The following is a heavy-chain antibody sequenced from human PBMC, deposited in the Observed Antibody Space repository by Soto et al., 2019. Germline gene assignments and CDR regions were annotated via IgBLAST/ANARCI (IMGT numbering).Heavy chain of an antibody. J-gene: IGHJ4*02. D-gene: IGHD2-21*01. CDR1: GFTFSNYA. CDR2: ISDSGDST. V-gene: IGHV3-23*01. Sequence: LRLSCAASGFTFSNYAMNWVRQAPGKGLEWVSGISDSGDSTFYADSVKGRFTISRDNSKNTLYLQLSSLRAEDTAIYYCAKGRCASCYFADHWGQGSLVTVSS. CDR3: AKGRCASCYFADH.